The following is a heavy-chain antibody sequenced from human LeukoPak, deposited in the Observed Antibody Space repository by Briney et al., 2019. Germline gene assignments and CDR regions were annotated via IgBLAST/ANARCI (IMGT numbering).Heavy chain of an antibody. J-gene: IGHJ4*02. Sequence: GGSLRLSCAASGFTFSSYSMNWVRQAPGKGLEWVSSISSSSSYVFYADSVKGRFTISRDNAKNSLYLQMNSLRAEDTAVFYCARAPQGYCSGGSCYVDYWGQGTLVTVSS. CDR1: GFTFSSYS. CDR3: ARAPQGYCSGGSCYVDY. D-gene: IGHD2-15*01. V-gene: IGHV3-21*01. CDR2: ISSSSSYV.